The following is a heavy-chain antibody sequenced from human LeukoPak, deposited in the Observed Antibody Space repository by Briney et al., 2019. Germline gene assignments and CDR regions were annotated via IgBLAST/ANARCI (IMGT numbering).Heavy chain of an antibody. CDR3: AKEELGRGYFDY. J-gene: IGHJ4*02. Sequence: GGSLRLSCAASGFTFSSYAMSWVRQAPGEGLEWVSAISGSGGSTYYADSVKGRFTISRDNSKNTLYLQMNSLRAEDTAVYYYAKEELGRGYFDYWGQGTLVTVSS. CDR1: GFTFSSYA. V-gene: IGHV3-23*01. CDR2: ISGSGGST. D-gene: IGHD1-26*01.